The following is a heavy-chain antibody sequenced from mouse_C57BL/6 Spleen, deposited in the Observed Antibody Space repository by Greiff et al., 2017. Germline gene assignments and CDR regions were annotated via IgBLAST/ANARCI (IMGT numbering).Heavy chain of an antibody. CDR2: IYPRSGNT. CDR1: GYTFTSYG. J-gene: IGHJ4*01. CDR3: AREAYYSNYPYAMDY. Sequence: QVQLQQSGAELARPGASVKLSCKASGYTFTSYGISWVKQRTGQGLEWIGEIYPRSGNTYYNEKFKGKATLTADKSSSTAYMELRSLTSEDSAVYFCAREAYYSNYPYAMDYWGQGTSVTVSS. V-gene: IGHV1-81*01. D-gene: IGHD2-5*01.